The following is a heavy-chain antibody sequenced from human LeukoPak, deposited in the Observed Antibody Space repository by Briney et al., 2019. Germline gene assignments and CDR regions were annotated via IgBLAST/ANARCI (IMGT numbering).Heavy chain of an antibody. D-gene: IGHD2-15*01. CDR2: INPNSCGT. J-gene: IGHJ4*02. CDR3: ARDDRYCSGGSCFN. CDR1: GYTFTGYY. Sequence: ASVKVSCKASGYTFTGYYMHWVRQAPGQGLEWMGWINPNSCGTNYAQKFQGRVTMTRDTSISTAYMELSRLRSDDTAVYYCARDDRYCSGGSCFNWGQGTLVTVSS. V-gene: IGHV1-2*02.